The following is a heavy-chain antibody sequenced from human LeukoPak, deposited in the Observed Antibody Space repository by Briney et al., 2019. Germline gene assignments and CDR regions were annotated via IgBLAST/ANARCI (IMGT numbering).Heavy chain of an antibody. Sequence: QPGRSLRLSCAVSGFSFDDYAMHWVRQAPGKGLEWVSGITWNRGNIRYAASVKGRFTISRDNSKNTLYLQMNNLRAEDTAVYYCAKDRQRFIVGASGGLAGFDYWGLGTLVTVSS. CDR3: AKDRQRFIVGASGGLAGFDY. D-gene: IGHD1-26*01. CDR1: GFSFDDYA. CDR2: ITWNRGNI. J-gene: IGHJ4*02. V-gene: IGHV3-9*01.